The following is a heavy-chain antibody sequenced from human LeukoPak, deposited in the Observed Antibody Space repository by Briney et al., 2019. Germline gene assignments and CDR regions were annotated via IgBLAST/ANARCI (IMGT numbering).Heavy chain of an antibody. CDR1: GFTFSYHW. Sequence: GGSLRLSCAASGFTFSYHWMTWVRQAPGKGLEWVANIKEDGSEKYYVDSVRGRFTISRDNVNNSLYLQMSSLTAEDTAVYYCARDHDSSWIYDYWGQGTLVTVSS. CDR3: ARDHDSSWIYDY. CDR2: IKEDGSEK. D-gene: IGHD6-13*01. J-gene: IGHJ4*02. V-gene: IGHV3-7*01.